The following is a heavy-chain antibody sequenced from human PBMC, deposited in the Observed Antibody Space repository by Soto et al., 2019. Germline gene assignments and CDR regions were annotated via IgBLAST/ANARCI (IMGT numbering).Heavy chain of an antibody. V-gene: IGHV4-39*01. J-gene: IGHJ5*02. CDR3: TSSKREENCSPNSCYVTT. CDR2: ISYSGNT. D-gene: IGHD2-2*01. Sequence: QSQLQESGPGLVKPSETLSLTCTVSGGSISGSNYYWDWIRQPPGKGLEWIAGISYSGNTYYNPSLKSRVTLSLDTSNSQFSLKLYSVTAADTAVYFCTSSKREENCSPNSCYVTTWGQGTLVTVSS. CDR1: GGSISGSNYY.